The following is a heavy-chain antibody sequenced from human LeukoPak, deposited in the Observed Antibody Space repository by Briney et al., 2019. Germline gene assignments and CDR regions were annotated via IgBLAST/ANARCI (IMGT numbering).Heavy chain of an antibody. V-gene: IGHV3-23*01. D-gene: IGHD2-2*01. J-gene: IGHJ4*02. CDR3: AKDGGYCSSTSCYGNDY. CDR1: GLSVSSNY. CDR2: ISGSGGST. Sequence: PGGSLRLSCAASGLSVSSNYMSWVRQAPGKGLEWVSAISGSGGSTYYADSVKGRFTISRDNSKNTLYLQMNSLRAEDTAVYYCAKDGGYCSSTSCYGNDYWGQGTLVTVSS.